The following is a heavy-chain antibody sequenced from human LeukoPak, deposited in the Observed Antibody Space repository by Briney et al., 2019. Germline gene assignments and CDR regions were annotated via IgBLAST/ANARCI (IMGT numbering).Heavy chain of an antibody. D-gene: IGHD2-2*01. CDR3: AKGMGGYCSSTSCYIFDY. CDR1: GFTFSSYA. Sequence: GGSLRLSCAASGFTFSSYAMSWVRQAPGKGLEWVSAISGSGGSTYYADSVKGRFTISRDNSKNTLYLQMNSLRAEDTAVYYYAKGMGGYCSSTSCYIFDYWGQGTLVTVSS. J-gene: IGHJ4*02. V-gene: IGHV3-23*01. CDR2: ISGSGGST.